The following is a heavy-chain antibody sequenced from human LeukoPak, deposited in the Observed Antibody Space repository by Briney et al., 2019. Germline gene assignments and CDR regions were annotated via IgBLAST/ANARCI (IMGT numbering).Heavy chain of an antibody. Sequence: SETLSLTCAVYGGSFSGYYWSWIRQPPGKGLEWIGEINLSGSTNYNPSLKSRVTISVDTSKNQFSLRLSSVTAADTAVYYYARVYSDYWGQGTLVTVSS. V-gene: IGHV4-34*01. CDR3: ARVYSDY. D-gene: IGHD5-18*01. CDR2: INLSGST. CDR1: GGSFSGYY. J-gene: IGHJ4*02.